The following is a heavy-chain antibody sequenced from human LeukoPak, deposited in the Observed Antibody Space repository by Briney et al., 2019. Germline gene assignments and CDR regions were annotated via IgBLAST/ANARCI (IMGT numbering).Heavy chain of an antibody. CDR2: ITGSGGST. V-gene: IGHV3-23*01. J-gene: IGHJ4*02. Sequence: GGSLRLSCAASGFTLSSYAMSWVRQAPGKGLEWVSTITGSGGSTYYADSVKGRFTISRDNSKNTLYLQMNSRRAEDTAVYYCAKATWGGLLQVLDYWARGPLAPVPS. CDR3: AKATWGGLLQVLDY. D-gene: IGHD3-16*01. CDR1: GFTLSSYA.